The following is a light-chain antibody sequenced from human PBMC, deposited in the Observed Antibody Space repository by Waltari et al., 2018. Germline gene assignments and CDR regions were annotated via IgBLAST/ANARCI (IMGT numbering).Light chain of an antibody. CDR1: PRAVTRAHS. V-gene: IGLV7-46*01. CDR3: LLSYSGARV. Sequence: QAVVTPEPSLTVSPGGTVTLTCGPSPRAVTRAHSPHWFQQKPGQAPRTLIYDTSNKHSWTPARFSGSLLGGKAALTLSGAQPEDEAEYYCLLSYSGARVFGGGTKLTVL. CDR2: DTS. J-gene: IGLJ2*01.